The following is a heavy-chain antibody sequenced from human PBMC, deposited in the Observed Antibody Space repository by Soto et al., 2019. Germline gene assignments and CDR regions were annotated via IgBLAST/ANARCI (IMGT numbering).Heavy chain of an antibody. CDR2: INSDGSST. J-gene: IGHJ4*02. Sequence: GGSLRLSCAASGFTFRSYWMQWVRQAPGKGLVWVSWINSDGSSTSYADSVKGRFTISRDNAKNTLYLQMNSLRAEDTAVYYCASGGRSLNFDSWGQGTLVTVPS. CDR3: ASGGRSLNFDS. D-gene: IGHD2-15*01. V-gene: IGHV3-74*01. CDR1: GFTFRSYW.